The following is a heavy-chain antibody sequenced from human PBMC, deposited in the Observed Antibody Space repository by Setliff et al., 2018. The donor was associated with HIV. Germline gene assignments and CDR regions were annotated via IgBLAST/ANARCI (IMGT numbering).Heavy chain of an antibody. V-gene: IGHV3-74*01. CDR1: GFTFSNYW. CDR2: INSDGSST. CDR3: ARQDVGAYAPLRY. D-gene: IGHD5-12*01. J-gene: IGHJ4*02. Sequence: GESLKISCAASGFTFSNYWMHWVRQAPGEGLVGVSRINSDGSSTSYADSVKGRFTISRDNAKNTLYLQMNSLRAEDTALYYCARQDVGAYAPLRYWGQGTLVTVSS.